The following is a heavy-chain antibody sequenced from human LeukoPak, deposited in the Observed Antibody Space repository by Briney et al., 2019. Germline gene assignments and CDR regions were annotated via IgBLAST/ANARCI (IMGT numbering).Heavy chain of an antibody. D-gene: IGHD2-15*01. J-gene: IGHJ4*02. CDR1: GGSFSGYY. CDR3: ARKRWWTYPFAY. Sequence: SETLSLTCAVYGGSFSGYYWSWIRQPPGKGLEWIGEINHSGSTNYNPSLKSRFTISVDTSKNQFSLKLSSVTAADTAVYYFARKRWWTYPFAYSGQGTLVTAYS. V-gene: IGHV4-34*01. CDR2: INHSGST.